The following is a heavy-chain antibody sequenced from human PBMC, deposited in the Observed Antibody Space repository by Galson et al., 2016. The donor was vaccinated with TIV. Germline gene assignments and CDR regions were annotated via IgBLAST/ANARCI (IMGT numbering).Heavy chain of an antibody. CDR2: IRKDASII. J-gene: IGHJ3*02. Sequence: SLRLSCAASGFSINNDWMTWVRQPPGKGLEWVANIRKDASIINYVDSVRGRFIISRDNDKNSLYLQMNSPRAEDTAVYYCARDLTYYDGRFYYDTFDIWGQGTMVAVSS. D-gene: IGHD3-22*01. V-gene: IGHV3-7*01. CDR1: GFSINNDW. CDR3: ARDLTYYDGRFYYDTFDI.